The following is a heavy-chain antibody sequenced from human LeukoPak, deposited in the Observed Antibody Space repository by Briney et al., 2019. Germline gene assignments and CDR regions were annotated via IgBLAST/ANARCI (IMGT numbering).Heavy chain of an antibody. V-gene: IGHV4-34*01. CDR1: GGSISSYY. CDR3: ARGSFRYSSSWYGINWFDP. Sequence: SETLSLTCTVSGGSISSYYWSWIRQPPGKGLEWIGEINHSGSTNYNPSLKSRVTISVDTSKNQFSLKLSSVTAADTAVYYCARGSFRYSSSWYGINWFDPWGQGTLVTVSS. J-gene: IGHJ5*02. CDR2: INHSGST. D-gene: IGHD6-13*01.